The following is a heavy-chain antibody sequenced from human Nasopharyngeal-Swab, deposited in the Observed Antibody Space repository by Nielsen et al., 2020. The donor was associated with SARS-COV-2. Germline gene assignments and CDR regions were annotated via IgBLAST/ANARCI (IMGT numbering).Heavy chain of an antibody. Sequence: GESLKISCAASGFTFSSYSMNWVRQAPGKGLEWVSSISSSSSYIYYADSVKGRFTISRDNAKNSLYLQMNSLRADDMAIYYCARDRGSGSRTDDAFDIWGQGTMVTVSS. CDR2: ISSSSSYI. V-gene: IGHV3-21*01. J-gene: IGHJ3*02. CDR1: GFTFSSYS. D-gene: IGHD1-26*01. CDR3: ARDRGSGSRTDDAFDI.